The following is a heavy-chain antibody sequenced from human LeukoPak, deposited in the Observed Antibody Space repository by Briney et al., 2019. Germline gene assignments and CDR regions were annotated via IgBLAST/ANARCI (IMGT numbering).Heavy chain of an antibody. CDR3: ALAKYCSSTSCYPLGVY. Sequence: SVKVSCTASGGTFSSYAISWVRQAPGHGLEWMGGIIPIFGTANYAQKFQGRVTITADKSTSTAYMELSSLRSEDTAVYYCALAKYCSSTSCYPLGVYWGQGTLVTVSS. D-gene: IGHD2-2*01. J-gene: IGHJ4*02. V-gene: IGHV1-69*06. CDR2: IIPIFGTA. CDR1: GGTFSSYA.